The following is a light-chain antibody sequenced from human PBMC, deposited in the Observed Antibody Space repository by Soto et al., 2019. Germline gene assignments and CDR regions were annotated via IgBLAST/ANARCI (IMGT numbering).Light chain of an antibody. CDR1: QDISSW. V-gene: IGKV1-12*01. CDR2: TAS. Sequence: DIQMTQSPSSVSASVGDRVTITCRASQDISSWLAWYQQKPGKAPKLLIYTASSLQSGVPSRFSGSGSGTDFTLTISSLQAEDVAVYYCQQYYITPPTFGGGTKVEIK. CDR3: QQYYITPPT. J-gene: IGKJ4*01.